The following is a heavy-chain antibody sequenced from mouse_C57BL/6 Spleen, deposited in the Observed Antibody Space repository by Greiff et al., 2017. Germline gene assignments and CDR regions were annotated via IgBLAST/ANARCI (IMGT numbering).Heavy chain of an antibody. J-gene: IGHJ3*01. CDR2: IRLKSDNYAT. D-gene: IGHD2-5*01. CDR3: TAYSNYVAY. Sequence: EVQLVESGGGLVQPGGSMKLSCVASGSTFSNYWMNWVRQSPEKGLEWVAQIRLKSDNYATHYAESVKGRFTISRDDSKSSVYLQMNNLRAEDTGIYYCTAYSNYVAYWGQGTLVTVSA. V-gene: IGHV6-3*01. CDR1: GSTFSNYW.